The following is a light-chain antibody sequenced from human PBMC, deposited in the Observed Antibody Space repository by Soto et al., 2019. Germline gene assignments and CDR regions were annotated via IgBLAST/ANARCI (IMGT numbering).Light chain of an antibody. CDR1: QSVSSSY. CDR3: QQYGSSLWT. Sequence: EIVLTQSPGTLSLSPGERATLSCRASQSVSSSYFTWYQQRPGQAPRLLIYGASGRATGIPDRFSGSGSGTDFTLTISRLEPEDFAVYYCQQYGSSLWTFGQGTK. CDR2: GAS. V-gene: IGKV3-20*01. J-gene: IGKJ1*01.